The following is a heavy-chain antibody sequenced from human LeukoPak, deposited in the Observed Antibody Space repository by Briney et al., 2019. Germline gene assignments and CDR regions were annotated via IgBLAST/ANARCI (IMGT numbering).Heavy chain of an antibody. J-gene: IGHJ4*02. CDR3: AKEPGRCYDY. V-gene: IGHV3-23*01. D-gene: IGHD2-15*01. CDR1: GFIFSSYA. CDR2: ISGSGGST. Sequence: GGSLRLLCAASGFIFSSYAMSWLRQAPGRGLEWVSAISGSGGSTYYAVSVKGRFTISRDNSENTLYLHMNSRVAEDTAVYDSAKEPGRCYDYRGQGTLVTVSS.